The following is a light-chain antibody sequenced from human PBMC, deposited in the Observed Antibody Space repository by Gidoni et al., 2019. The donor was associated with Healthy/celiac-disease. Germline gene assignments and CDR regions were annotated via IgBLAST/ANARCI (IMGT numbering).Light chain of an antibody. J-gene: IGKJ4*01. Sequence: DIQMTQSPSSLSASVGDRVTITCRASQSISSYLNWYQQKPGKAPKLLIYAASSLQSGVPSRFSGSGSGTDFTLTSSSLQPEDFATYYCQQSYSTPHXGGGTKVEI. V-gene: IGKV1-39*01. CDR2: AAS. CDR1: QSISSY. CDR3: QQSYSTPH.